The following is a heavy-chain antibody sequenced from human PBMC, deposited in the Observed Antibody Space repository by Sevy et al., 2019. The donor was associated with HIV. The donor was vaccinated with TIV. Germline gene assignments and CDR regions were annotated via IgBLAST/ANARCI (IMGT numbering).Heavy chain of an antibody. Sequence: GSLRLSCTASKFTFSNFAMNWVRQAPGKALERVALISYDGRNKYYSDSVRDRFVVSRDNSKNTLYLQMNSLRPEDTAIYYCAREGQLWFVYYFDSWGQGTRVTVSS. D-gene: IGHD3-10*01. CDR2: ISYDGRNK. V-gene: IGHV3-30*09. J-gene: IGHJ4*02. CDR1: KFTFSNFA. CDR3: AREGQLWFVYYFDS.